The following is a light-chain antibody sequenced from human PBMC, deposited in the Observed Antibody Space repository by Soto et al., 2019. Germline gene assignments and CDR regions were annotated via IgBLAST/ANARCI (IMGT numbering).Light chain of an antibody. CDR2: GAS. Sequence: EIVMTHSPATLSVSPGERATLSCRASQSVRSNLAWYQQKPGQAPRLLIYGASTRATGIPARFSGSGSGTEFTLTISSLQSEDFAVYYCQQYNNWQTFGQGTKVEIK. J-gene: IGKJ1*01. CDR1: QSVRSN. V-gene: IGKV3-15*01. CDR3: QQYNNWQT.